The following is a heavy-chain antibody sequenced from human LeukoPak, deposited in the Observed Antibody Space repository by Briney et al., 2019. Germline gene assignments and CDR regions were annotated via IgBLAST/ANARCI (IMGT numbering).Heavy chain of an antibody. CDR3: ASQTTIAVADYYYYYYMDA. CDR1: GGTFSSYA. D-gene: IGHD6-19*01. CDR2: IIPIFGTA. J-gene: IGHJ6*03. V-gene: IGHV1-69*05. Sequence: SVKVSCKASGGTFSSYAISWVRQAPGQGLEWMGGIIPIFGTANYAQKFQGRVTITTDESTSTAYMELSSLRSEDTAVYYCASQTTIAVADYYYYYYMDAWGKGTTVTVSS.